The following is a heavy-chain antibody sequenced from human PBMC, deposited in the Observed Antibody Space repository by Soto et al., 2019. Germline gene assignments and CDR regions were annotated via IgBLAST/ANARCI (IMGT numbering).Heavy chain of an antibody. D-gene: IGHD6-6*01. Sequence: PGESLKISCKGSGYSFTSYWISWVRQMPGKGLEWMGRIDPSDSHTNYSPSFQGHVTLSTDKSNSTAYLQWGSLRASDTAMYYCARHYSGSSFMDVWGQGTTVTVSS. V-gene: IGHV5-10-1*01. CDR2: IDPSDSHT. CDR1: GYSFTSYW. J-gene: IGHJ6*02. CDR3: ARHYSGSSFMDV.